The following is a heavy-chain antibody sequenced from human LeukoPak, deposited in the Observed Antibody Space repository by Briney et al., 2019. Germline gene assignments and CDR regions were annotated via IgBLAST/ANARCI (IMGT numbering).Heavy chain of an antibody. Sequence: GGSLRLSCAASGFTFGAYWMSWFRQAPGRGPEWVASIKDDGSAQFYVDSLEGRFTISRDNAKNTLYLQMDTMRVEDTAVYYCARHIVGEQNFDYWSQGTLVTVSS. V-gene: IGHV3-7*01. J-gene: IGHJ4*02. CDR1: GFTFGAYW. CDR3: ARHIVGEQNFDY. D-gene: IGHD3-16*02. CDR2: IKDDGSAQ.